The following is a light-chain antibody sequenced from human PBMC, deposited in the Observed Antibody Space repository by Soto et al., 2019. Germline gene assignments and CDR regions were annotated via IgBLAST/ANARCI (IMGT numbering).Light chain of an antibody. V-gene: IGLV2-14*01. Sequence: QSALTQPASVSGSPGQSITISCTGTSSDIGGYKHVSWYQQHPGKAPKLMIYEVSNRPSGVSNRFSGSKSGNTASLTVSGLQAEDEADYYCSSNAGSNNLVFGGGTKLTVL. CDR3: SSNAGSNNLV. J-gene: IGLJ2*01. CDR2: EVS. CDR1: SSDIGGYKH.